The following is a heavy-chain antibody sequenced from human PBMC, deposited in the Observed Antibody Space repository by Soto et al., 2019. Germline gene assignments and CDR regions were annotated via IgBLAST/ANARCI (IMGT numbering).Heavy chain of an antibody. CDR3: ARAVVAATCCVFDI. Sequence: QVQLQESGPGLLKPSETLSLICSVSGGSISIDHWSCIRQPPGKGLECIGYIYNKGSTYYNPSLHSGVTISADTSKSQFSLKLSSVTAADTAVYYCARAVVAATCCVFDIWGQVTMFTVSS. V-gene: IGHV4-59*01. CDR2: IYNKGST. J-gene: IGHJ3*02. D-gene: IGHD2-8*02. CDR1: GGSISIDH.